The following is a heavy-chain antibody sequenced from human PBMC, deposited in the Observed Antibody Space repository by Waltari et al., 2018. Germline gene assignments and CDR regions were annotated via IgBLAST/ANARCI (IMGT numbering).Heavy chain of an antibody. J-gene: IGHJ4*02. Sequence: QVQLQQWGAGLLKPSETLSLTCAVYGGSFSGYYWSWIRQPPGKGLEWIGEINHSGSTNYNPSLKSRVTISVDTSKNQFSLKLSSVTAADTAVYYCARGLGGWYLGGGDYWGQGTLVTVSS. CDR3: ARGLGGWYLGGGDY. CDR2: INHSGST. CDR1: GGSFSGYY. V-gene: IGHV4-34*01. D-gene: IGHD6-19*01.